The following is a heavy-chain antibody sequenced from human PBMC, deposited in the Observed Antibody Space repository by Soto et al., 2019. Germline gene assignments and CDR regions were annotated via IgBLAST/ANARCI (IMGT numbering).Heavy chain of an antibody. D-gene: IGHD6-19*01. CDR1: GFTFSSYA. J-gene: IGHJ4*02. Sequence: EVQLLESGGGLVQPGGSQRLSCAASGFTFSSYAMSWVRQAPGKGLEWVSAISGSGGSTYYADSVKGRFTISRDNSKNTLYLQMNSLRAEDTAVYYCAKDPELKYSSGWYASYFDYWGQGTLVTVSS. CDR2: ISGSGGST. CDR3: AKDPELKYSSGWYASYFDY. V-gene: IGHV3-23*01.